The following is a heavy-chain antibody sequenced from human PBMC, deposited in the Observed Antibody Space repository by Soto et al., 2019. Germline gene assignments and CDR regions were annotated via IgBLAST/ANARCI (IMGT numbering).Heavy chain of an antibody. CDR2: ISGSGGST. D-gene: IGHD5-18*01. CDR1: RFPFSNYA. V-gene: IGHV3-23*01. Sequence: GALKISCAASRFPFSNYAMSWVRQAPGKGMEWVSAISGSGGSTYYADSVKGRFTISRDNSKNTLYLQMNSLRAEDTAVYYCGPDTATTFYYYMDVCSKGTRLTVYS. CDR3: GPDTATTFYYYMDV. J-gene: IGHJ6*03.